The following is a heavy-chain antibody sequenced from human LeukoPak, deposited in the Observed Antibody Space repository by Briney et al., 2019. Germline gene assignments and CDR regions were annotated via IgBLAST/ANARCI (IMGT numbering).Heavy chain of an antibody. D-gene: IGHD3-3*01. CDR1: GGSFSSYY. CDR3: ARDSYDFWSGTSYGMDV. Sequence: SETLSLTCTVSGGSFSSYYWSWIRQPAGKGLEWIGRIYTSGSTNYNPSLKSRVTMSVDTSKNQFSLKLSSVTAADTAVYYCARDSYDFWSGTSYGMDVWGQGTTVTVSS. V-gene: IGHV4-4*07. CDR2: IYTSGST. J-gene: IGHJ6*02.